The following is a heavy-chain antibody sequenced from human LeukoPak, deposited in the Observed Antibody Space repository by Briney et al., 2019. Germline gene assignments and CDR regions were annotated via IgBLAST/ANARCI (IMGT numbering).Heavy chain of an antibody. CDR2: ISPEGSDK. J-gene: IGHJ4*02. V-gene: IGHV3-7*01. CDR1: KISFSGYW. Sequence: GGSLRLSCAVSKISFSGYWMRWIRQAPGKGLEWVANISPEGSDKYYVDSVKGRFTVSRDNAKDSLYLQMNSLRAEDTAVYFCVRVQVAVQSVFDYFDYWGQGTLVTVSS. CDR3: VRVQVAVQSVFDYFDY. D-gene: IGHD2-2*01.